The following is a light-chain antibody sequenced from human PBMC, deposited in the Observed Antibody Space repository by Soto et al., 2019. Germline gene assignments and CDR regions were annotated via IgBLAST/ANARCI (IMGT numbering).Light chain of an antibody. J-gene: IGKJ1*01. CDR3: QHYSTWLWT. CDR1: QSVDSK. Sequence: EIVMTQSPATLSVSPGERATLSCRASQSVDSKLAWYQQKPGQGPRLLIYGASSRATGIPARFSGSGSGTDFTLTISSLQSEDFAVYYGQHYSTWLWTFGQGTKVEIK. CDR2: GAS. V-gene: IGKV3-15*01.